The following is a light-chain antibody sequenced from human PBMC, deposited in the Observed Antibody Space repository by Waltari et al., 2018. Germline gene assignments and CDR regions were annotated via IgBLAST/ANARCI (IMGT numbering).Light chain of an antibody. Sequence: VLTQSPGPLSLSPGERATLSCRASQRISKSLVWYQQRPGHAPRLLIYAASTRATGIPDRFSGSGFGTDFTLTISRLEPEDFAMYYCQNHERLPATFGQGTKVEIK. J-gene: IGKJ1*01. CDR2: AAS. CDR3: QNHERLPAT. CDR1: QRISKS. V-gene: IGKV3-20*01.